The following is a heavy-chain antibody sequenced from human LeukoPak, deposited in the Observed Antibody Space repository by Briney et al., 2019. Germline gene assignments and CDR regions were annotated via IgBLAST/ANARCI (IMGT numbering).Heavy chain of an antibody. Sequence: SETLSLTCTVAGGSISSSSYYSGWIRQPPGKGLEWIGSIYYSGSTYYNPSLKSRVTISVDTSKNQFSLKLSSVTAADTAVYYCARHTAGPEYFQHWGQGTLVTVSS. J-gene: IGHJ1*01. D-gene: IGHD2-21*02. CDR1: GGSISSSSYY. V-gene: IGHV4-39*01. CDR3: ARHTAGPEYFQH. CDR2: IYYSGST.